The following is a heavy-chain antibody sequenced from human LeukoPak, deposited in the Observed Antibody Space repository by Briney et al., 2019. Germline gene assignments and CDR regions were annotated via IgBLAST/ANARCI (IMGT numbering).Heavy chain of an antibody. CDR1: GFTFSSYA. V-gene: IGHV3-23*01. J-gene: IGHJ3*02. Sequence: GGSRRLSCAASGFTFSSYAMSWVRQAPGKGLEWVSAISGSGGSTYYADSVKGRFTISRDNSKNTLYLQMNSLRAEDTAVYYCAKSESTGTTSPLDDAFDIWGQGTMVTVSS. D-gene: IGHD1-7*01. CDR2: ISGSGGST. CDR3: AKSESTGTTSPLDDAFDI.